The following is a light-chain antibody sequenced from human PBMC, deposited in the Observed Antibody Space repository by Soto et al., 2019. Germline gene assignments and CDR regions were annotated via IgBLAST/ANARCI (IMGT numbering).Light chain of an antibody. V-gene: IGLV1-40*01. CDR3: QSYDSSLSVYVV. J-gene: IGLJ2*01. CDR1: SSSIAAGYD. CDR2: GNS. Sequence: QSVLTQPPSVSGAPGQRVTISCTGSSSSIAAGYDVHWYQQLPGTAPKLLIYGNSNRPSGVPDRFSGSKSGTSASLAITGLQAEDEADDYCQSYDSSLSVYVVFGGGTKLTVL.